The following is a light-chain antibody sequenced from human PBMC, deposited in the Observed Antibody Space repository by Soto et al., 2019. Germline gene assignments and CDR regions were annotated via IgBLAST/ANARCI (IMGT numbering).Light chain of an antibody. CDR2: DAS. Sequence: DIQMTQSPSSLSASVGDRVTITCQASQDISNHLSWYQQKPGKAPKLLIYDASNLETGVPSGFSGSGSGTGFTFTISSLQPENVATYYCQQHHSLPLTFGGGTKVEIK. CDR1: QDISNH. CDR3: QQHHSLPLT. J-gene: IGKJ4*01. V-gene: IGKV1-33*01.